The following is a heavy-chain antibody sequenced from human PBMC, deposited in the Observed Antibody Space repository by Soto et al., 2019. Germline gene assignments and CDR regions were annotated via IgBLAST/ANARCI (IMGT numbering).Heavy chain of an antibody. D-gene: IGHD2-21*02. CDR2: INPSGGST. CDR3: ARSRRDIVVVTATTDAFDI. J-gene: IGHJ3*02. V-gene: IGHV1-46*01. CDR1: GGTFSSYT. Sequence: SGKVSCKSSGGTFSSYTISWVRKAPGQGLEWMGIINPSGGSTSYAQKFQGRVTMTRDTSTSTVYMELSSLRSEDTAVYYCARSRRDIVVVTATTDAFDIWGQGTMVTVSS.